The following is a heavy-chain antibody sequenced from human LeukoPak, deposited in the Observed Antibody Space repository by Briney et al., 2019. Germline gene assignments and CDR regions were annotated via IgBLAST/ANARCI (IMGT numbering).Heavy chain of an antibody. V-gene: IGHV3-23*01. D-gene: IGHD3-22*01. J-gene: IGHJ4*02. Sequence: GGSLRLSCAASGFTFTNYAMSWVRQAPGKGLEWVSAISGSGGSTYYADSVKGRFTISRDNSKNTLYLQMNSLRAEDTAVYYCAKDPMRRYYYDSSGYFFDYWGQGTLVTVSS. CDR1: GFTFTNYA. CDR3: AKDPMRRYYYDSSGYFFDY. CDR2: ISGSGGST.